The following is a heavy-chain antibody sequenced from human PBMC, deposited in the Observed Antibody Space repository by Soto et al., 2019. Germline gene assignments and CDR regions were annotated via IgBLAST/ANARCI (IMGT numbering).Heavy chain of an antibody. CDR3: ARGGSLNWYFDL. J-gene: IGHJ2*01. Sequence: EVPLVESGGGLVQPGGSLRLSCAASGFTFSSYWMHWVRQAPGKGLVWVSRINSDGSSTSYADSVKGRFTTSRDNAKNTLYLQMNSLRAEDTAVYYCARGGSLNWYFDLWGRGTLVTVSS. V-gene: IGHV3-74*01. CDR1: GFTFSSYW. CDR2: INSDGSST. D-gene: IGHD1-26*01.